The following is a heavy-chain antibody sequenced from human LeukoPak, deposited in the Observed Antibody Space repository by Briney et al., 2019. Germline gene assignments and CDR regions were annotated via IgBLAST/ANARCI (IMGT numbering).Heavy chain of an antibody. Sequence: KPSETLSLTCTVSGGSISSYYWSWIRQPPGKGLEWIGYIYYSGSTNYNPFLKSRVTISVDTSKNQFSLKLSSVTAADTAVYYCARDLSSSPNDAFDIWGQGTMVTVSS. CDR3: ARDLSSSPNDAFDI. J-gene: IGHJ3*02. CDR1: GGSISSYY. V-gene: IGHV4-59*01. D-gene: IGHD6-13*01. CDR2: IYYSGST.